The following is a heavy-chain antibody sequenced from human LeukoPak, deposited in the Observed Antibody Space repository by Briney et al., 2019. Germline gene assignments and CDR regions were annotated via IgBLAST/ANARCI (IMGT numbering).Heavy chain of an antibody. Sequence: ASVKVSCKASGYTFTGYYMHWVRQAPGQGLEWMEWINPNSGGTNYAQKFQGRFTMTRDTSTSTVYMELSSLRSEDTAVYYCASSSSWDLPDFDYWGQGTLVTVSS. J-gene: IGHJ4*02. V-gene: IGHV1-2*02. CDR2: INPNSGGT. CDR1: GYTFTGYY. CDR3: ASSSSWDLPDFDY. D-gene: IGHD6-13*01.